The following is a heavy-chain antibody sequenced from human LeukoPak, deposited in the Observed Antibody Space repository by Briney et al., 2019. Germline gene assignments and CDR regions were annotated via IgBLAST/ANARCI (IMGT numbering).Heavy chain of an antibody. V-gene: IGHV1-46*01. CDR3: APAPDTSYYFDY. Sequence: ASVKVSCKASGYMFTRYYLRWVRQAPGQGLEWMGMINPSGDSTSYAQKFQSRVTMTRDTSISTAYMELSRLTSDDTAVYYCAPAPDTSYYFDYWGQGTLVTVSS. D-gene: IGHD5-18*01. CDR1: GYMFTRYY. J-gene: IGHJ4*02. CDR2: INPSGDST.